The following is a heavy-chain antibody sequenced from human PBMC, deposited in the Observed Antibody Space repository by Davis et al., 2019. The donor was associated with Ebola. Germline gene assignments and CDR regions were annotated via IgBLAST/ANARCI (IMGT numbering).Heavy chain of an antibody. D-gene: IGHD2-21*02. J-gene: IGHJ4*02. CDR3: AEGGREVTPLND. V-gene: IGHV3-48*03. CDR1: GFRFESYE. Sequence: GESLKISCAASGFRFESYEMNWVRQTPGKGLEWIAYINSRSDVIHYSDSVKGRFTISRDNAKNSLFLQMNSLRVADTAVYYCAEGGREVTPLNDWGQGTLVTVSS. CDR2: INSRSDVI.